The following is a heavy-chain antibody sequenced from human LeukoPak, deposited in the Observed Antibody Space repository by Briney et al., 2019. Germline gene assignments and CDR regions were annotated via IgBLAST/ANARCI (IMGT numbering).Heavy chain of an antibody. V-gene: IGHV3-64*01. CDR1: GFSFSAYI. D-gene: IGHD6-19*01. CDR2: IRSDGSST. CDR3: TRRYGGHSGWAGYHDS. Sequence: GGSLRLSCVASGFSFSAYIMHWVRQAPGKGLEYVSAIRSDGSSTFYPNSVKGRFSISRDNSKSTLYLQMGSLRAEDTAVYYCTRRYGGHSGWAGYHDSWGQGTLVTVSS. J-gene: IGHJ4*02.